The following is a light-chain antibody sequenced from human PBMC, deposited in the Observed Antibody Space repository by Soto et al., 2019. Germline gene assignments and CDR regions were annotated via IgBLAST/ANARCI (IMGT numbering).Light chain of an antibody. CDR2: GVT. CDR1: SSVVGTYDY. J-gene: IGLJ1*01. V-gene: IGLV2-8*01. Sequence: QSVLTQPPSASGSPGQSVTFSCTGTSSVVGTYDYVSWYQQYPGKAPKLLIYGVTRRPSGVPDRFSGSKSGNTAALTVSGLQAEDEAYYYCSSYAGRSMYVFGTGTKVTVL. CDR3: SSYAGRSMYV.